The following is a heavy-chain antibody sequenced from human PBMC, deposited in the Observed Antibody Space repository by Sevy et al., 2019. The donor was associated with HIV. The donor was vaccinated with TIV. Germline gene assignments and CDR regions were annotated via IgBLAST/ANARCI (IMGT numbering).Heavy chain of an antibody. CDR2: ISSSSSYI. J-gene: IGHJ4*02. CDR3: AREETARYCSGGSCYDAGY. CDR1: GFTFSSYS. Sequence: GGSLRLSCAASGFTFSSYSMNWVRQAPGKGLEWVSSISSSSSYIYYADSVKGRFTISRDNAKNSLYLQMNSLRAEDTAVYYCAREETARYCSGGSCYDAGYWGQGTLVTVSS. V-gene: IGHV3-21*01. D-gene: IGHD2-15*01.